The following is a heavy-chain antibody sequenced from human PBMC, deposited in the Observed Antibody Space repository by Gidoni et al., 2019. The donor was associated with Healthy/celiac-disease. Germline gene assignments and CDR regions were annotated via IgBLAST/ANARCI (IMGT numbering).Heavy chain of an antibody. CDR3: ARDNLVGAKNWFDP. V-gene: IGHV1-2*02. D-gene: IGHD1-26*01. CDR1: GYTFTGYY. J-gene: IGHJ5*02. Sequence: QVQLVQSGAEVKKPGASVKVSCTASGYTFTGYYMHWVRQAPGQGLEWMGWINPNRGGTNYAQKFQGRVTMTRDTSISTAYMELSRLRSDDTAVYYCARDNLVGAKNWFDPWGQGTLVTVSS. CDR2: INPNRGGT.